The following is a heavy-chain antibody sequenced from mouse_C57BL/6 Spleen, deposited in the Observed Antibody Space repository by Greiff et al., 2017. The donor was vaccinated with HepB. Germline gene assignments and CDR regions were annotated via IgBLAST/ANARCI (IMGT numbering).Heavy chain of an antibody. CDR1: GYSFTGYF. D-gene: IGHD1-1*01. CDR3: ASGSSYVTFAY. Sequence: DVQLQESGPELVKPGDSVKISCKASGYSFTGYFMNWVMQSHGKSLEWIGRINPYNGDTFYNQKFKGKATLTVDKSSSTAHMELRSLTSEDSAVYYCASGSSYVTFAYWGQGTLVTVSA. CDR2: INPYNGDT. V-gene: IGHV1-20*01. J-gene: IGHJ3*01.